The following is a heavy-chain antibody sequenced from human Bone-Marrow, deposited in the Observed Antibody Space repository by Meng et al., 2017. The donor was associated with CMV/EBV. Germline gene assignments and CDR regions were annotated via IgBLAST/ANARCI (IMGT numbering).Heavy chain of an antibody. CDR2: ISDDDITT. V-gene: IGHV3-11*04. J-gene: IGHJ6*02. CDR1: GFTFSDFY. Sequence: LSPTCAASGFTFSDFYMSWIRQAPGKGLEWISYISDDDITTYYADSVRGRFTISRDNTKNSLYLQMNSLRPEDTALYYCARDRDFWTPYYRYCGADVWGQGTAVTVSS. CDR3: ARDRDFWTPYYRYCGADV. D-gene: IGHD3/OR15-3a*01.